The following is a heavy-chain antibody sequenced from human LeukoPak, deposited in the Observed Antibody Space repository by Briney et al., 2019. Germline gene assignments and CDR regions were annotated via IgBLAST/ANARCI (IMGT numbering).Heavy chain of an antibody. Sequence: GGSLRLSCAASGFTFDDYAMHRVRQAPGKGLEWVSLISGDGGSTYYADSVKGRFTISRDNSKNSLYLQMNSLRTEDTALYYCAKGTYYDFWSGYYYYYYYMDVWGKGTTVTVSS. CDR3: AKGTYYDFWSGYYYYYYYMDV. V-gene: IGHV3-43*02. J-gene: IGHJ6*03. CDR1: GFTFDDYA. CDR2: ISGDGGST. D-gene: IGHD3-3*01.